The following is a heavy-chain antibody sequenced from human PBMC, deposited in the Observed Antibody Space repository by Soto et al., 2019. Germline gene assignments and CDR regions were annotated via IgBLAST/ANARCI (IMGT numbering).Heavy chain of an antibody. CDR3: ARSDSTFDAATPIYYGLDP. J-gene: IGHJ5*02. CDR1: GLAFPIDD. D-gene: IGHD2-15*01. Sequence: ASVKVSCKASGLAFPIDDIIWVRQTIGQGLEFMGWMNPSGSNTGYAQKFQGRATFTWNTPTSTAYMDLSSLRFEDTAVYYCARSDSTFDAATPIYYGLDPWGQGTLVTVSS. V-gene: IGHV1-8*01. CDR2: MNPSGSNT.